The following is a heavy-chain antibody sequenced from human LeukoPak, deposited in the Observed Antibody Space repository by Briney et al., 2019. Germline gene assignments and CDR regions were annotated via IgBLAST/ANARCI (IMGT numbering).Heavy chain of an antibody. V-gene: IGHV3-23*01. J-gene: IGHJ6*02. CDR3: VRRAAVRGMDF. CDR1: GFIFDTHT. Sequence: GGSLRLSCTGSGFIFDTHTLTWVRQAPGEGLEWVASISGSGDSTNYGDSVKGRFTISRDNFERTVHLEMSNLRADDTAMYYCVRRAAVRGMDFWGLGTTVMVSS. CDR2: ISGSGDST. D-gene: IGHD1-14*01.